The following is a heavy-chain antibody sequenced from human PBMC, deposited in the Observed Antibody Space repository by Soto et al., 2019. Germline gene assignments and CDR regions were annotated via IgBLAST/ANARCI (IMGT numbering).Heavy chain of an antibody. V-gene: IGHV1-69*12. D-gene: IGHD3-22*01. CDR2: IIPIFGTA. CDR3: AKDSSGYYGFDY. J-gene: IGHJ4*02. Sequence: QVQLVQSGAEVKKPGSSVKVSCKASGGTFSSYAISWVRQAPGQGLEWMGGIIPIFGTANYAQKIQGRVTITADESTSTAYMELSSLRSEDTGVYYCAKDSSGYYGFDYWGQGTLVTVSS. CDR1: GGTFSSYA.